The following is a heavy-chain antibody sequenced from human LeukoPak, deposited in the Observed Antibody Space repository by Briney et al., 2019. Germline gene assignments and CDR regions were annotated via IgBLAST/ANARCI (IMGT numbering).Heavy chain of an antibody. CDR1: GGSVSSGSYY. CDR2: IYYSAST. Sequence: SETLSLTCTVSGGSVSSGSYYWSWIRQPPGKGLEWIGYIYYSASTNYNPSLKSRVTISVDTSKNQFSLKLSSVTAADTAVYYCARAAYSGSYHSDYWGQGTLVTVSS. J-gene: IGHJ4*02. V-gene: IGHV4-61*01. CDR3: ARAAYSGSYHSDY. D-gene: IGHD1-26*01.